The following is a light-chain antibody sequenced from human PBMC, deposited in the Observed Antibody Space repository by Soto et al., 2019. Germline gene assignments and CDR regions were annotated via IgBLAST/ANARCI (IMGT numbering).Light chain of an antibody. Sequence: QTVVTQEPSFSVSPGGTVTLTCGLSSGSVSTSYYPSWYQQTPGQAPRTLIYSTNIRSSGVPDRFSGSILGNKAALTITGAQADDESEHYCLLYMGSGVSVFGGGTKLTVL. J-gene: IGLJ3*02. CDR3: LLYMGSGVSV. V-gene: IGLV8-61*01. CDR1: SGSVSTSYY. CDR2: STN.